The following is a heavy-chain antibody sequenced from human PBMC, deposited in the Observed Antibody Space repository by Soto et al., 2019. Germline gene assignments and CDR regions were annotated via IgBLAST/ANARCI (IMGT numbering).Heavy chain of an antibody. CDR3: ARSVGSGGVIGGFDY. V-gene: IGHV1-69*19. J-gene: IGHJ4*01. Sequence: QVQLVQSGPEMKKPGSAGKVSCKASGGTFNTYALNWVRQVPVQWLEWMGGIFPMFDVPRYAQKFQGRVTITLDESSTTASMDLSSLRFDDTAVYYCARSVGSGGVIGGFDYWGQGTLVSV. CDR2: IFPMFDVP. CDR1: GGTFNTYA. D-gene: IGHD3-16*02.